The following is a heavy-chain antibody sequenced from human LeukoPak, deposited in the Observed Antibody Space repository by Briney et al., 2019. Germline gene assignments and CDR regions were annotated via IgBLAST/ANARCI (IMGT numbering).Heavy chain of an antibody. J-gene: IGHJ4*02. V-gene: IGHV4-59*12. CDR3: ARDSRSGAY. CDR2: IYYSGST. Sequence: PSETLSLTCTVSGGSISSYYWSWIRQPPGKGLEWIGYIYYSGSTYYNPSLKSRVTISVDTSKNQFSLKLSSVTAADTAVYYCARDSRSGAYWGQGTLVTVSS. CDR1: GGSISSYY.